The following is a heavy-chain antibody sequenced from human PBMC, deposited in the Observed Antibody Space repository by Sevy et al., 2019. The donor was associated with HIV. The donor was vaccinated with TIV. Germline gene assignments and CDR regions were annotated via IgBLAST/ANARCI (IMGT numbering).Heavy chain of an antibody. J-gene: IGHJ6*02. D-gene: IGHD6-19*01. CDR1: GGSISSHSYY. Sequence: SETLSLTCSVSGGSISSHSYYWTWIRQHPGTGLEWIGYIHYSGRTYYNPSLKSRVTISLDTSKNHFSLSLRSVTAADTAVYYCARDHGYSNGWFPYYYYYGMDVWGPGTTVTVSS. V-gene: IGHV4-31*03. CDR2: IHYSGRT. CDR3: ARDHGYSNGWFPYYYYYGMDV.